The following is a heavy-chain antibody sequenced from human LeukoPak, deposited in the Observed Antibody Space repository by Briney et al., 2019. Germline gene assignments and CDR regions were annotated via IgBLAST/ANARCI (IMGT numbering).Heavy chain of an antibody. V-gene: IGHV3-7*04. J-gene: IGHJ4*02. Sequence: GGSLRLSCVASGFPFSSYWMTWVRRAPGKGLEWVANIKQDGSKKSYVDSVKGRFTISRDNAKNSLYLQMNSLRAEDTAIYYCTRVGYIDEGIDYWGQGTLVTVSS. CDR2: IKQDGSKK. CDR3: TRVGYIDEGIDY. CDR1: GFPFSSYW. D-gene: IGHD5-24*01.